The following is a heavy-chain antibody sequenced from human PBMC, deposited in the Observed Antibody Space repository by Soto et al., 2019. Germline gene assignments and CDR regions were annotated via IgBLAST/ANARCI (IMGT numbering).Heavy chain of an antibody. D-gene: IGHD6-13*01. J-gene: IGHJ4*02. CDR2: ISYDGSNK. Sequence: QVQLVESGGGVVQPGRSLRLSCVASGFTFSSYAMHWVRQAPGKGLEWVAVISYDGSNKYYADSVKGRFTISRDNSKNALYLQMNSLRTEETSVYYCARAVGSSWGFDYWGQGTLVTVSS. V-gene: IGHV3-30-3*01. CDR1: GFTFSSYA. CDR3: ARAVGSSWGFDY.